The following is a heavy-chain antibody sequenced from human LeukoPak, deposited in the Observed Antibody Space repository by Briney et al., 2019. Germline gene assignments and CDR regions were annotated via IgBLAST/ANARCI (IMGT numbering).Heavy chain of an antibody. V-gene: IGHV1-18*01. Sequence: ASVKVSCKSSGSTFTIYGFSWVRQAPGQGLEWMGWINTYNGNTNYAQKLQGRVTMTTDTSTSTAYMELRSLRFDDTAVYYCARRQGTTLSFDYWGQGTLVTVSS. CDR2: INTYNGNT. D-gene: IGHD1-1*01. J-gene: IGHJ4*02. CDR1: GSTFTIYG. CDR3: ARRQGTTLSFDY.